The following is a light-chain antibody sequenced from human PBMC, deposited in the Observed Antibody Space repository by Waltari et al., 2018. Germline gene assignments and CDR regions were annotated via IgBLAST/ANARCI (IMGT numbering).Light chain of an antibody. J-gene: IGLJ1*01. V-gene: IGLV3-25*03. CDR1: AFPRPF. CDR3: LSADSSGPYLYV. CDR2: KDT. Sequence: SSELTQPPSVSVSPGQTARTTCSGDAFPRPFAYWYQQKPGQAPVLVIYKDTERPPGIPERFSGSSSGTTVTLTISGVQAEDEADYYCLSADSSGPYLYVFGTGTTVTVL.